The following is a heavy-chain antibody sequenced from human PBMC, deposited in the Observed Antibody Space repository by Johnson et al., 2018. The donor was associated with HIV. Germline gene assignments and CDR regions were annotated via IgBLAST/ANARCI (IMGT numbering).Heavy chain of an antibody. CDR1: GFTFSSYD. CDR3: ARELSGDAFDI. Sequence: VQLVESGGGLVQPGGSLRLSCAASGFTFSSYDMHWVRQATGKGLEWVSAIGTAGDTYYPGSVKGRFTISRDNSKNTLYLQMTSLRAEDTDVYYCARELSGDAFDIWGQGTMVTVSS. D-gene: IGHD1-26*01. CDR2: IGTAGDT. V-gene: IGHV3-13*01. J-gene: IGHJ3*02.